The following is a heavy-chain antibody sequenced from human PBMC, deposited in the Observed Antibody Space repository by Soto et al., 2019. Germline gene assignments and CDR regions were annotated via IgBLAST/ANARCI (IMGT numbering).Heavy chain of an antibody. CDR3: AKKDLGTYPFDY. J-gene: IGHJ4*02. CDR2: IYSGGST. Sequence: GGSLRLSCAASGFTVSSNYMSWVRQAPGKGLEWVSVIYSGGSTYYADSVKGRFTISRDNSKNTLYLQMNSLRAEDTAVYYCAKKDLGTYPFDYWGQGTLVTVSS. D-gene: IGHD1-26*01. CDR1: GFTVSSNY. V-gene: IGHV3-53*01.